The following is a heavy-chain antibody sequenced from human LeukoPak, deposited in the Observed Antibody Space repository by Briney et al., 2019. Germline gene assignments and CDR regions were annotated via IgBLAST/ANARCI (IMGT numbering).Heavy chain of an antibody. CDR1: GFIFSDYC. V-gene: IGHV3-11*04. Sequence: GGSLRLSCAASGFIFSDYCMSWIRQAPGKGLEWVSYISSSGSTIYYADSVKGRFTISRDNSKNTLYLQMNSLRAEDTAVYYCATSNPMATIMGYWGQGTLVTVSS. CDR2: ISSSGSTI. J-gene: IGHJ4*02. D-gene: IGHD5-24*01. CDR3: ATSNPMATIMGY.